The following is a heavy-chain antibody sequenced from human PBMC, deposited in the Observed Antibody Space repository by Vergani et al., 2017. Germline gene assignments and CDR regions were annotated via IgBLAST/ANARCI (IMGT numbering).Heavy chain of an antibody. V-gene: IGHV4-4*08. CDR1: GASVNSYY. J-gene: IGHJ4*02. CDR3: ACQRGYSGYQYY. Sequence: QVKLQESGPGLVKPSETLSLTCTVSGASVNSYYWSWIRQPPGKGLEWIGRIYTSGSTNYNPSLKSRVTISVDTSKNQFSLKLSSVTAADTAVYYCACQRGYSGYQYYWGQGTLVTVSS. D-gene: IGHD5-12*01. CDR2: IYTSGST.